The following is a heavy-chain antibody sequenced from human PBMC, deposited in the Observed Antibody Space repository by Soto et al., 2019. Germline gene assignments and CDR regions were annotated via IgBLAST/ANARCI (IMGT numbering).Heavy chain of an antibody. CDR1: GCTFTSYA. D-gene: IGHD3-10*01. J-gene: IGHJ6*03. CDR2: INAGNGNT. CDR3: ARGGSGSYYNDYYYYYMDV. Sequence: ASVKVSCKASGCTFTSYAMHWVRQAPGQRLEWMGWINAGNGNTKYSQKFQGRVTITRDTSASTAYMELSSLRSEDTAVYYCARGGSGSYYNDYYYYYMDVWGKGTTVTVSS. V-gene: IGHV1-3*01.